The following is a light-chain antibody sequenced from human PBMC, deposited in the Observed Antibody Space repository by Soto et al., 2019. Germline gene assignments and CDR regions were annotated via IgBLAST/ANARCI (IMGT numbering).Light chain of an antibody. CDR3: SSYSSTITYV. CDR1: SSDVGNYNF. J-gene: IGLJ1*01. CDR2: AVS. Sequence: QSVLTQPASVSGSPGQSITISCTGTSSDVGNYNFVSWYQQHPGKAPKLMIYAVSNRPSGVSIRFSGSNSGNTASLTISGLQAEDEADYYCSSYSSTITYVFXAGTKGTVL. V-gene: IGLV2-14*01.